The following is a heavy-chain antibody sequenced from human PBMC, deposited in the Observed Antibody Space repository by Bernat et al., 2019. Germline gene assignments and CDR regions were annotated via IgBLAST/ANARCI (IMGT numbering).Heavy chain of an antibody. CDR1: GFTFSSYW. J-gene: IGHJ4*02. Sequence: EVQLVESGGGLVQPGGSLRLSCAASGFTFSSYWMSWVRQAPGKGLEWVANIKQDGSEKFYGESVKGRFTISRDNAKNSLYLQMNSLRAEDKAGYYWARGEGFRELQDANYFEYWGQGTLVTVSS. D-gene: IGHD3-10*01. CDR2: IKQDGSEK. V-gene: IGHV3-7*01. CDR3: ARGEGFRELQDANYFEY.